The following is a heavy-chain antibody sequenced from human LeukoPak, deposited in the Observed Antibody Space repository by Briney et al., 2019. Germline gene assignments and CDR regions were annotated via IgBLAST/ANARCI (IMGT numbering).Heavy chain of an antibody. CDR2: IYSGGST. J-gene: IGHJ1*01. D-gene: IGHD3-16*02. V-gene: IGHV3-53*01. CDR1: GFTVSSNY. CDR3: AKGARDYDYVWGSYRYHQH. Sequence: GGSLRLSCAASGFTVSSNYMSWVRQAPGKGVEGVSVIYSGGSTYYADSVRGRFAISRDNSKNSLYLQMNSLRAEDTAVYYCAKGARDYDYVWGSYRYHQHWGQGTLVTVSS.